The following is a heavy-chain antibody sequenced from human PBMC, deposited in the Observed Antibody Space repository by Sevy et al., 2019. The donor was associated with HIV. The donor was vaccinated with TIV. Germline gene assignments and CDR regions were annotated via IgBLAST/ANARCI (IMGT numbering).Heavy chain of an antibody. CDR2: IRNKRNIYTT. J-gene: IGHJ4*02. CDR3: ARVTAVADLYFDY. Sequence: GGSLRLSCATSGFTFSDYYMDWVRQAPGKGLEWVGRIRNKRNIYTTEYAASVKGRFNISRDDSKNSLYLQMNSLKTEDTAVYYCARVTAVADLYFDYWGQGTLVTVSS. D-gene: IGHD6-19*01. CDR1: GFTFSDYY. V-gene: IGHV3-72*01.